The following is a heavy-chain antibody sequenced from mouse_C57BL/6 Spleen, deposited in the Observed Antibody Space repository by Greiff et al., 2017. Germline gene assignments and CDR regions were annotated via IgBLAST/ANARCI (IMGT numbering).Heavy chain of an antibody. Sequence: EVKLVESGPGLVKPSQSLSLTCSVTGYSITSGYYWNWIRQFPGNKLEWMGYISYDGSNNYNPSLKNRISITRDTSKNQFFLKLNSVTTEDTATYYCARDGEATGFDYWGQGTTLTVSS. CDR1: GYSITSGYY. J-gene: IGHJ2*01. D-gene: IGHD3-2*02. CDR3: ARDGEATGFDY. V-gene: IGHV3-6*01. CDR2: ISYDGSN.